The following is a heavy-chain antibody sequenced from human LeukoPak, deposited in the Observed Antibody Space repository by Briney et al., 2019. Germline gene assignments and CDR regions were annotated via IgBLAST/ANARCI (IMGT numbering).Heavy chain of an antibody. J-gene: IGHJ5*02. CDR1: GGSISSGGYY. CDR2: IYYSGST. D-gene: IGHD4-17*01. V-gene: IGHV4-31*03. CDR3: ARDRKENYGETLSPHNWFDP. Sequence: SETLSLTCTVSGGSISSGGYYWSWIRQHPGKGLEWIGYIYYSGSTYYNPSLKSRVTISVDTSKNQFSLKLSSVTAADTAVYYCARDRKENYGETLSPHNWFDPWGQGTLVTVSS.